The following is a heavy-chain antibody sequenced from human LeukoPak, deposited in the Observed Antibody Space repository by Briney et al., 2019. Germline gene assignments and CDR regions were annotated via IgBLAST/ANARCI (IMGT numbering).Heavy chain of an antibody. CDR1: GGSISSGTYY. CDR2: IYTSGST. D-gene: IGHD3-3*01. V-gene: IGHV4-61*02. CDR3: ARATITIFGVANMDV. J-gene: IGHJ6*03. Sequence: SQTLSLTCTVSGGSISSGTYYWSWIRQPAGKGLEWIGRIYTSGSTNYNPSLKSRVTMSVDTSKNQFSLKLSSVTAADTAVYYCARATITIFGVANMDVWGKGTTVTVSS.